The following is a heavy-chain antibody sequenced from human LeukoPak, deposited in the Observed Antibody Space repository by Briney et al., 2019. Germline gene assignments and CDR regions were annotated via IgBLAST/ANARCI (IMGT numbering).Heavy chain of an antibody. CDR1: GGSISSSSYY. Sequence: SETLSLTCTVSGGSISSSSYYWGWIRQPPGKGLEWIGTIYYSGGTYYNPSLKSRVTISVDTSKNQFSLKLSSVTAADTAVYYCARLSGSGSQFDYWGQGTLVTVSS. D-gene: IGHD3-10*01. J-gene: IGHJ4*02. V-gene: IGHV4-39*01. CDR2: IYYSGGT. CDR3: ARLSGSGSQFDY.